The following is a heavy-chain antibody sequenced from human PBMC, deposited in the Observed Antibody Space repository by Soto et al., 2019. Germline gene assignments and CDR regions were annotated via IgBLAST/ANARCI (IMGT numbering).Heavy chain of an antibody. J-gene: IGHJ6*03. Sequence: QVQLVESGGGLVKPGGSLRLSCAASGFTFSDYYISWIRQAPGKGLEGVSYISGSGSTIYYADSVKGRFTISRDNAKNSLHLQMNSLRAEDTAVYYCASGVAASHFYYYYMDVWGKGTTVTVSS. D-gene: IGHD2-15*01. V-gene: IGHV3-11*01. CDR1: GFTFSDYY. CDR2: ISGSGSTI. CDR3: ASGVAASHFYYYYMDV.